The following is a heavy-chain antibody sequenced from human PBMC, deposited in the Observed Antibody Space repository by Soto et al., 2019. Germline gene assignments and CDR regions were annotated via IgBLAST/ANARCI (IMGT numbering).Heavy chain of an antibody. CDR1: GYTFTTYD. D-gene: IGHD3-16*01. V-gene: IGHV1-18*01. CDR3: ARHNGPLYVGYYYDMDV. J-gene: IGHJ6*02. CDR2: ISTYNGNT. Sequence: ASVKVSCKASGYTFTTYDISWVRQAPGQGLEWMGRISTYNGNTNYPQSLQGRLTLTTDTSTTTAYMELRSLRSDDTAVYYCARHNGPLYVGYYYDMDVWGQGTTVTVSS.